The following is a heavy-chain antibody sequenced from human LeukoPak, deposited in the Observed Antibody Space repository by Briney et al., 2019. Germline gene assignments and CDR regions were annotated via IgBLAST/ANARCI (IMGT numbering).Heavy chain of an antibody. CDR3: ARSPDSGTTYAMDV. CDR2: IYPGDSDT. J-gene: IGHJ6*02. Sequence: GESLKISCKGSGYIFTNYLIGWVRQMPGEGLELMGIIYPGDSDTRYSPSFQGRVTISADKSISTAYLQWSSLKASDTAMYYCARSPDSGTTYAMDVWGQGTTVTVSS. D-gene: IGHD1-1*01. CDR1: GYIFTNYL. V-gene: IGHV5-51*01.